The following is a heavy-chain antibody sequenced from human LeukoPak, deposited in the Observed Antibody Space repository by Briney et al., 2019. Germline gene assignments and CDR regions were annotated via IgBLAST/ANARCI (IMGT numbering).Heavy chain of an antibody. Sequence: AGGSLRLSCAASGFTVSSNYMSWVRQAPGKGLEWVSVIYSGGSTYYADSVKGRFTISRDNSKNTLYLQMNSLRAEDTAVYYCARDLIFGVVTGGYWGQGTLVTVSS. V-gene: IGHV3-66*01. CDR3: ARDLIFGVVTGGY. CDR1: GFTVSSNY. D-gene: IGHD3-3*01. CDR2: IYSGGST. J-gene: IGHJ4*02.